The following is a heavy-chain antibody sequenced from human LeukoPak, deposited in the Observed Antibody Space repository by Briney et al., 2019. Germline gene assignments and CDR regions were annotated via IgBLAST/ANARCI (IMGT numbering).Heavy chain of an antibody. CDR1: GGSISSSSYY. CDR3: ARDLLGVVGD. D-gene: IGHD2-15*01. J-gene: IGHJ4*02. V-gene: IGHV4-39*07. CDR2: IYYSGST. Sequence: SETLSLTCTVSGGSISSSSYYWGWIRQPPGKGREWIGSIYYSGSTYYNPSLKSRVTISVDTSKNQFSLKLSSVTAADTAVYYCARDLLGVVGDWGQGTLVTVSS.